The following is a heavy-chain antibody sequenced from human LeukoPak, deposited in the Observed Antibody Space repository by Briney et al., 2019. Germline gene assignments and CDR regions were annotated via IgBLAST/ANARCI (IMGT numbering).Heavy chain of an antibody. V-gene: IGHV4-39*07. D-gene: IGHD3-10*01. J-gene: IGHJ4*02. CDR1: GGSITSSSYY. CDR2: LYYGGPT. CDR3: AKVAKYYYGPETYFFFEH. Sequence: SETLSLTCTVSGGSITSSSYYWGWIRQPPGRGLEWIGSLYYGGPTFYNPSLKSRVTISGDTSKNQFSLRLSSVTAADTAVYYCAKVAKYYYGPETYFFFEHWGQGTLVTVSS.